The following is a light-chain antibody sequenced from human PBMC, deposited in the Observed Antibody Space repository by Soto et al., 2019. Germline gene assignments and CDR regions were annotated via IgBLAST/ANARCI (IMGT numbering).Light chain of an antibody. J-gene: IGKJ1*01. CDR3: QQYGNWPPKT. Sequence: EIVMTQSPATLSVSPGERATLSCRASQRIASNLAWYQQKPGQPPRLLIYDASTRAAGIPARFSGSGSGTEFTLTISFLQSEDIAVYFCQQYGNWPPKTFGQGTKVDIK. CDR2: DAS. V-gene: IGKV3-15*01. CDR1: QRIASN.